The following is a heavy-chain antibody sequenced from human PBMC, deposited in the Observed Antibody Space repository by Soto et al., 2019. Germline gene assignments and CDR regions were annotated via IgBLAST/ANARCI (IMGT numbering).Heavy chain of an antibody. V-gene: IGHV1-18*01. CDR2: VRPYIGYT. J-gene: IGHJ4*02. CDR1: GYSFMKYG. D-gene: IGHD2-2*01. Sequence: VASVNVSCKGFGYSFMKYGINWVRQAPGEALEWAGWVRPYIGYTHSAQKFHPRLTLTTDTAPSTAYMDLRILMPADTALYYCAREASVLIPAAQPSLFDAWGPGTMGTVSS. CDR3: AREASVLIPAAQPSLFDA.